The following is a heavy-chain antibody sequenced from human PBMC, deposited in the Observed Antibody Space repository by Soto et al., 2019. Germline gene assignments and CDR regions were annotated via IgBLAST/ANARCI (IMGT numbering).Heavy chain of an antibody. J-gene: IGHJ4*02. CDR3: AREGFKVGYDYIWGSYPRGPYYFDY. D-gene: IGHD3-16*02. CDR2: IYYTGST. CDR1: GGSISRYY. Sequence: SETLPLPCTGSGGSISRYYWSWIRQLPGKGMEWIGYIYYTGSTNYNPAPTRRVSISVDTSKNQSSLKLSSVTAADTAVYYCAREGFKVGYDYIWGSYPRGPYYFDYWGQGPLVTVSS. V-gene: IGHV4-59*01.